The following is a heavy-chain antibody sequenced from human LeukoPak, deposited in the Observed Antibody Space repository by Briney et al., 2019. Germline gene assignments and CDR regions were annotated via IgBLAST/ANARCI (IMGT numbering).Heavy chain of an antibody. CDR2: INSDGSST. D-gene: IGHD4/OR15-4a*01. V-gene: IGHV3-74*01. Sequence: GGSLRLSCAASGFTFSSYWMHWVRQAPGKGLVWVSRINSDGSSTSYADSVKGRFTISRDNTKNSLYLEVNSLRADDTALYYCARNLNFGAHDYWGQGALVTVSS. CDR1: GFTFSSYW. J-gene: IGHJ4*02. CDR3: ARNLNFGAHDY.